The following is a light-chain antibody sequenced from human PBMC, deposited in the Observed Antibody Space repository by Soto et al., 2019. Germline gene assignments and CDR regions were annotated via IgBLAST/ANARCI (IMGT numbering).Light chain of an antibody. Sequence: DIQMTQSPSSLSASVGDRVTITCRASQGISSYLTWYQQKPGKAPKLLISAASTLQSGVPSRFSGSGSGTDSPITRSLLADDDVTTYYRQQSYSPSYTFGQGTKLEIK. V-gene: IGKV1-39*01. J-gene: IGKJ2*01. CDR2: AAS. CDR3: QQSYSPSYT. CDR1: QGISSY.